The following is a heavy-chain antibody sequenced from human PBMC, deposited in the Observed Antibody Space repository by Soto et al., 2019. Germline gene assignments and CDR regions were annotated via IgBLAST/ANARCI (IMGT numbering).Heavy chain of an antibody. CDR2: IYSDGST. J-gene: IGHJ3*02. Sequence: EVQLVESGGGLIQPGGSLRLSCAASGLTVSSNYMSWVRQAPGKGLEWVSVIYSDGSTFYADSVKGRFTISRDNSKNTLYLQMNSLRAEDTAVYYCARVGYAVTTGGAFDIWGQGTMVTVSS. CDR3: ARVGYAVTTGGAFDI. V-gene: IGHV3-53*01. D-gene: IGHD4-17*01. CDR1: GLTVSSNY.